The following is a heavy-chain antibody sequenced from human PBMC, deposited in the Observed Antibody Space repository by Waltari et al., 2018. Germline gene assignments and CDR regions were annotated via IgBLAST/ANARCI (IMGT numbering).Heavy chain of an antibody. Sequence: QLVESGGGLVQPGGSLRLSCAASGFTFSDYWMSWVRQAPGKGLEWVANIRQDGGVKKYVDSVRGRFTISRDNTKDLLYLQLSSLRVEDTGVYYCVTEDRSHLFGQYWGQGTLVTVSS. CDR1: GFTFSDYW. CDR2: IRQDGGVK. J-gene: IGHJ4*02. D-gene: IGHD3-16*01. CDR3: VTEDRSHLFGQY. V-gene: IGHV3-7*01.